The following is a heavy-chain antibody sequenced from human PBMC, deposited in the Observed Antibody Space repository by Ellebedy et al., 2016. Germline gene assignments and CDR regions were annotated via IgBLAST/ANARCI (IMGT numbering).Heavy chain of an antibody. CDR3: AREGLKDAYNRGGCLYH. CDR1: GFTFSNYA. CDR2: VSHDGSLK. Sequence: GESLKISXAASGFTFSNYAIHWVRQAPGKGLEWVAVVSHDGSLKYYADSVKGRFTISRDISRNTVFLQMDSLRDEDTAVFYCAREGLKDAYNRGGCLYHWGRGSLVTVSS. D-gene: IGHD5-24*01. V-gene: IGHV3-30-3*01. J-gene: IGHJ2*01.